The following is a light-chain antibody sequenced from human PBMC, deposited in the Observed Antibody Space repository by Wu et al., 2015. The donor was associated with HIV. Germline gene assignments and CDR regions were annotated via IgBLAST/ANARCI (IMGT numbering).Light chain of an antibody. J-gene: IGKJ1*01. CDR1: QSVRSF. CDR2: STS. V-gene: IGKV3-11*01. Sequence: EILLTQSPATLSLSPGERATLSCRASQSVRSFLAWYQHKPGQSPRLLIYSTSIRATGISGRFSGSGSGTDFTLTISSLEPEDFAVYYCQQRSNWPPTWTFGQGTKGGDQT. CDR3: QQRSNWPPTWT.